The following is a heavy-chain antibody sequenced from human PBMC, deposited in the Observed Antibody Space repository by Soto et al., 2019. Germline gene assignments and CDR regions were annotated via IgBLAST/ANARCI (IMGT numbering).Heavy chain of an antibody. V-gene: IGHV4-34*09. CDR1: GGSFSGYY. CDR3: ARSVFP. Sequence: SETLSLTCAVYGGSFSGYYWNWLRQHPGEGLEWIGNIYHSGSTYYNPSLKSRVTISVDTSKNQFSLKLTSVTAADTAVYYCARSVFPWGQGTLVTVSS. J-gene: IGHJ5*02. CDR2: IYHSGST.